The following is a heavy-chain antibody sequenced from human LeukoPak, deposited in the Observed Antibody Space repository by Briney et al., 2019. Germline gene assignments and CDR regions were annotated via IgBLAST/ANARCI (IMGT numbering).Heavy chain of an antibody. J-gene: IGHJ3*02. CDR2: IDPSDSYT. CDR3: ARHRYSSSQDAFDI. D-gene: IGHD6-13*01. Sequence: GESLKISCKGSGYSFTSYWISWVRQMRGKGLEWMGRIDPSDSYTNYSPSFQGHVTISADKSISTAYLQWSSLKASDTAMYYCARHRYSSSQDAFDIWGQGTMVTVSS. V-gene: IGHV5-10-1*01. CDR1: GYSFTSYW.